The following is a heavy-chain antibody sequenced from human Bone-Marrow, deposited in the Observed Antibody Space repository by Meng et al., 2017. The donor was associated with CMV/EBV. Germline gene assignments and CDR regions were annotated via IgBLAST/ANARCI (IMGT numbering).Heavy chain of an antibody. J-gene: IGHJ5*02. CDR2: INPNSGGT. V-gene: IGHV1-2*02. D-gene: IGHD1-7*01. Sequence: ASVKVSCKASGYTFTGYYMHWVRQAPGQGLEWMGWINPNSGGTNYAQKFQGRVTMTRDTSISTAYMELSRLRSDDTAVDYCARYNWNYGSWDPWGQGTLITVSS. CDR1: GYTFTGYY. CDR3: ARYNWNYGSWDP.